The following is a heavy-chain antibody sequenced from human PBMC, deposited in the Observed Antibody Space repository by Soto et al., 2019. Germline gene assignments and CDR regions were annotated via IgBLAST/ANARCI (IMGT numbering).Heavy chain of an antibody. CDR2: ISAYNGNT. J-gene: IGHJ5*02. CDR3: ARSKAIAVAGTNGWFDP. D-gene: IGHD6-19*01. CDR1: GYTFTSCG. V-gene: IGHV1-18*01. Sequence: ASVKVSCKASGYTFTSCGISWVRQALGQGLEWMGWISAYNGNTNYAQKLQGRVTMTTDTSTSTAYMELRSLRSDDTAVYYCARSKAIAVAGTNGWFDPWGQGTLVTVSS.